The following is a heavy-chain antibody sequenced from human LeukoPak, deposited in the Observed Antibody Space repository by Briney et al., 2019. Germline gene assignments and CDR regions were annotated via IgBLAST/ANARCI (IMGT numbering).Heavy chain of an antibody. Sequence: SQTLSLTCTVSGGSISSGGYYWSWIRQHPGKGLEWIGYIYYSGSTYYNPSLKSRVTISVDTSKNQFSLKLSSVTAADTAVYYCARGYYGPGSYILYYYYGMDVWGQGTTVTVSS. J-gene: IGHJ6*02. CDR1: GGSISSGGYY. D-gene: IGHD3-10*01. CDR2: IYYSGST. V-gene: IGHV4-31*03. CDR3: ARGYYGPGSYILYYYYGMDV.